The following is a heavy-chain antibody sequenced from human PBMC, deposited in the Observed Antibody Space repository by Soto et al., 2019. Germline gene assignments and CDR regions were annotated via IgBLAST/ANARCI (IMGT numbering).Heavy chain of an antibody. CDR1: GFTFSSYA. Sequence: EVQLLESGGGLVQPGGSLRLSCAASGFTFSSYAMSWVRQAPGKGLEWVSAISGSGGSTYYADSVKGRFTISRDNSKNTLYLQMNRLRAEDTAVYYCAKANGKVLTGYPDYWGQGTLVTVSS. V-gene: IGHV3-23*01. J-gene: IGHJ4*02. CDR3: AKANGKVLTGYPDY. D-gene: IGHD3-9*01. CDR2: ISGSGGST.